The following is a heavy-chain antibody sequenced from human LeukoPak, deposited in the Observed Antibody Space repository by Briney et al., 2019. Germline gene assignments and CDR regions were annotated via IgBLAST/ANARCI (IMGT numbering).Heavy chain of an antibody. CDR2: IHYSGST. V-gene: IGHV4-59*01. D-gene: IGHD2-2*01. J-gene: IGHJ4*02. Sequence: SETLSLTCTVSGGSISGFYWSWIRQPPGKGLEWIGYIHYSGSTNYNPSLKSRVIISVDTSKNQFSLKLSSVTAADTAVYYCARGVPAAILSYWGQGTLVTVSS. CDR1: GGSISGFY. CDR3: ARGVPAAILSY.